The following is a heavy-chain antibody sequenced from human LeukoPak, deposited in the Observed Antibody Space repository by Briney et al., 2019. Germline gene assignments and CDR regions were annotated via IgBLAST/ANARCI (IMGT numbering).Heavy chain of an antibody. D-gene: IGHD2-2*01. CDR3: ARVGGYCSSTSCLGP. Sequence: KTSETLSLTCAVSGGSISSGGYSWSWIRQPPGKGLEWIGYIYHSGSTYYNPSLKSRVTISVDRSKNQFSLKLSSVTAADTAVYYCARVGGYCSSTSCLGPWGQGTLVTVSS. V-gene: IGHV4-30-2*01. CDR2: IYHSGST. J-gene: IGHJ5*02. CDR1: GGSISSGGYS.